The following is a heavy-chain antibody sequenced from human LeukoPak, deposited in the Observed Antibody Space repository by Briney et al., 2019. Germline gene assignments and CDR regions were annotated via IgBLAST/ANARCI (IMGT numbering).Heavy chain of an antibody. Sequence: PSETLSLTCTVSGGSISSGSYYWSWIRQPAGKGLEWIGRIYTSGSTNYNPSLKSRVTISVDTSKNQFSLRLSSVTAADTAVYYCARDKGFGYCSSTSCYRWFDPWGQGTLVTVSS. D-gene: IGHD2-2*02. J-gene: IGHJ5*02. V-gene: IGHV4-61*02. CDR2: IYTSGST. CDR1: GGSISSGSYY. CDR3: ARDKGFGYCSSTSCYRWFDP.